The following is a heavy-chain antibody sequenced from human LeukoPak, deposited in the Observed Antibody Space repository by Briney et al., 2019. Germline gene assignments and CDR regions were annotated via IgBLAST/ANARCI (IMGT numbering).Heavy chain of an antibody. CDR2: IDWDDDK. D-gene: IGHD1-26*01. J-gene: IGHJ4*02. V-gene: IGHV2-70*04. CDR3: ARSQNSGNYFFMSDY. CDR1: GFSLSSSGMR. Sequence: ASGPALVKPTQTLTLTCTFSGFSLSSSGMRVSWVRQPPGKALEWLARIDWDDDKFYSTSLKTRLTISKDTSKNQVVLTMTNMDPVDTATYYCARSQNSGNYFFMSDYWGQGTLVTVSS.